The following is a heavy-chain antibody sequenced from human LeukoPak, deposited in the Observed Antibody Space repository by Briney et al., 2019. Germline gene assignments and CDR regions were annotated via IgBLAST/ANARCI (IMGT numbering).Heavy chain of an antibody. J-gene: IGHJ5*02. CDR3: ARLRYYDSSGYYYGFDP. CDR2: IYYSGST. V-gene: IGHV4-59*08. Sequence: PSETLSLTCAVYGGSFSGYYWSWIRQPPGKGLEWIGYIYYSGSTNYNPSLKSRVTISVDTSKNQFSLKLSSVTAADTAVYYCARLRYYDSSGYYYGFDPWGQGTLVTVSS. CDR1: GGSFSGYY. D-gene: IGHD3-22*01.